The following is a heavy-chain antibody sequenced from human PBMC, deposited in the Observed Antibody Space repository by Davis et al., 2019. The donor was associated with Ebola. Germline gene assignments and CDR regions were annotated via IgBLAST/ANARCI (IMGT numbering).Heavy chain of an antibody. D-gene: IGHD6-6*01. V-gene: IGHV4-34*01. CDR1: GGSFSGYY. Sequence: PSETLSLTCAVYGGSFSGYYWSWIRQPPGKGLEWIGEINHSGSTNYNPSLKSRVTISVDTSKNQFSLKLSSVTAADTAVYYCASIAARTNWFDPWGQGTLVTVSS. J-gene: IGHJ5*02. CDR2: INHSGST. CDR3: ASIAARTNWFDP.